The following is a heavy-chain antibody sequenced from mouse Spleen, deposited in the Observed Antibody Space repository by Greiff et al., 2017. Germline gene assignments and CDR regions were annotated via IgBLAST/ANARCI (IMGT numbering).Heavy chain of an antibody. CDR1: GYTFTSYW. CDR2: IHPNSGST. CDR3: ARGESYYSYDVAY. D-gene: IGHD2-12*01. J-gene: IGHJ3*01. Sequence: QVQLQQSGAELVKPGASVKLSCKASGYTFTSYWMHWVKQRPGQGLEWIGMIHPNSGSTNYNEKFKSKATLTVDKSSSTAYMQLSSLTSEDSAVYYCARGESYYSYDVAYWGQGTLVTVSA. V-gene: IGHV1-64*01.